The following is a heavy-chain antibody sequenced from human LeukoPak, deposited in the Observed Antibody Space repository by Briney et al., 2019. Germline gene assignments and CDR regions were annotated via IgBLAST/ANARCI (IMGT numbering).Heavy chain of an antibody. V-gene: IGHV4-39*02. J-gene: IGHJ4*02. Sequence: SETLSLTCSVSGYSIKNSNYYWAWIRQPPGKGLEWIANVYHSGSTDYNPSLESRVTISVDTSKNTFSLKLRSVTAADTAVYFCARRCLNNYGGSGYSQDTDFDCWGRGMLVTVSS. CDR3: ARRCLNNYGGSGYSQDTDFDC. D-gene: IGHD3-3*01. CDR1: GYSIKNSNYY. CDR2: VYHSGST.